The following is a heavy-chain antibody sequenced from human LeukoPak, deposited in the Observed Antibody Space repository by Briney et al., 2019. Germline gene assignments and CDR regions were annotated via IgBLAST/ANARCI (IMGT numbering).Heavy chain of an antibody. D-gene: IGHD4-17*01. CDR2: IGSSGASR. Sequence: GGSLRLSCAASGFTFNSYEMNWVRQAPGKGLEWLSYIGSSGASRYYADSVEGRFTVSRDNAKNSLYLQMNSLRAEDTAVYYCARYGDYSFDYWGQGTLVTVSS. J-gene: IGHJ4*02. CDR1: GFTFNSYE. V-gene: IGHV3-48*03. CDR3: ARYGDYSFDY.